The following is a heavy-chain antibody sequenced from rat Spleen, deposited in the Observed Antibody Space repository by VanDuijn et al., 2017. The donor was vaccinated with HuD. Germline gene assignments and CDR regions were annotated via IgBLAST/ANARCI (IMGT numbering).Heavy chain of an antibody. CDR2: ISYSGST. CDR3: ARWDYYDGSYYGWFAY. V-gene: IGHV3-1*01. J-gene: IGHJ3*01. D-gene: IGHD1-12*02. Sequence: EVQLQESGPGLVKPSQSLSLTCSVTGYSITSNYWGWIRKFPGNKMEWMGYISYSGSTSYNPSLKSRISITRDTSKNQFFLQLNSVTTEDTATYYCARWDYYDGSYYGWFAYWGQGTLVTVSS. CDR1: GYSITSNY.